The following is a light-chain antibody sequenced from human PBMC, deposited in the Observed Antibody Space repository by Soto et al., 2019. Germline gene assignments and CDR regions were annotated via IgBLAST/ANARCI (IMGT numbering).Light chain of an antibody. J-gene: IGKJ1*01. CDR3: QQYGSSPPWT. V-gene: IGKV3-20*01. CDR1: QSVSSSY. CDR2: CAS. Sequence: EIVLTQSPGTLSLSPGERATLSCRASQSVSSSYLAWYQQKPGQAPRLLIYCASSRATGIPDRFSGSGSGTDCTLTISRLEPEDVAVYYCQQYGSSPPWTFGQGTKVEIK.